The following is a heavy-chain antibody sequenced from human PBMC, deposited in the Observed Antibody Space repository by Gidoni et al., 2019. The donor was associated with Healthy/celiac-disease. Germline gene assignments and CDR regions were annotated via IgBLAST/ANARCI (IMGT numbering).Heavy chain of an antibody. V-gene: IGHV1-2*06. CDR3: ARDRPSDAFDI. CDR1: GYTFSGYY. J-gene: IGHJ3*02. CDR2: INPNSGAT. Sequence: QVQLVQTGAEVKKPGASVQVSCKASGYTFSGYYMHWVRPAPGQGLEWMGRINPNSGATKYAQKFQGRVTVTRDTSIGAAYMELSSLRSDDTAVYYCARDRPSDAFDIWGQGTMLTVSS.